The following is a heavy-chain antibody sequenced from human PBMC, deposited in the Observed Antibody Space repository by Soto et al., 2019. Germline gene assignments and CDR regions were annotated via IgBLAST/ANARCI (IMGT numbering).Heavy chain of an antibody. Sequence: GGSLRLSCAASGFTFSSYAMSWVRQAPGKGLEWVSAISGSGGSTYYADSVKGRFTISRDNSKNTLYLQMNSLRAEDTAVYYCAKVNDFWSGYCNFDYWGQGTLVTVSS. D-gene: IGHD3-3*01. CDR1: GFTFSSYA. V-gene: IGHV3-23*01. CDR3: AKVNDFWSGYCNFDY. CDR2: ISGSGGST. J-gene: IGHJ4*02.